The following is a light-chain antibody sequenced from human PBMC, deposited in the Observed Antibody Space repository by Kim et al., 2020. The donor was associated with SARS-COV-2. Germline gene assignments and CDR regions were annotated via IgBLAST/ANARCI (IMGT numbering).Light chain of an antibody. Sequence: SSELTQDPAVSVALGQTVRITCQGDSLRSYYASWYQQKPGQAPVLVISGKNNRPSGIPDRFSGSSSGNTASLTITGAQAEDEADYYCNSRDSSGNHLVFGGGTKLNVL. CDR1: SLRSYY. V-gene: IGLV3-19*01. J-gene: IGLJ3*02. CDR2: GKN. CDR3: NSRDSSGNHLV.